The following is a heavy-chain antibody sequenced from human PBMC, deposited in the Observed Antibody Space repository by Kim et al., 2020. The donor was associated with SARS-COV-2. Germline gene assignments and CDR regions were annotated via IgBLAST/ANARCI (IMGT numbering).Heavy chain of an antibody. J-gene: IGHJ3*02. V-gene: IGHV4-59*01. Sequence: SETLSLTCTVSGGSISNYYWSWIRQSPGKGLEWIGSIYYSGSTNYNPSLKSRVTIVVDMSKNQFSLKLSSVTAADTAVYYCARHQTAFDIWGQGTLVTVS. CDR2: IYYSGST. CDR1: GGSISNYY. CDR3: ARHQTAFDI.